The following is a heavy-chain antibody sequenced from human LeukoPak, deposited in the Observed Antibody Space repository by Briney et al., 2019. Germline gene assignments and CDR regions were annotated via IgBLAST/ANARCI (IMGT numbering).Heavy chain of an antibody. CDR1: GFTFSSYW. J-gene: IGHJ6*03. Sequence: PGGSLRLSCAASGFTFSSYWMSWVRQAPGKGLEWVANIKQDGSEKYYVDSVKGRFTISRDNAKNSLYLQMNSLRAEDTAVYYCARGSKASWGLSLYYYYMDVWGKGTTVTVSS. V-gene: IGHV3-7*04. D-gene: IGHD1-26*01. CDR3: ARGSKASWGLSLYYYYMDV. CDR2: IKQDGSEK.